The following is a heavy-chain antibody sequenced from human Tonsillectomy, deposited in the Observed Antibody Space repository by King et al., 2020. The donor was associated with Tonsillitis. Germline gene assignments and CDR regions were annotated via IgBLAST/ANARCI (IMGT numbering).Heavy chain of an antibody. CDR1: GGSINSSNW. J-gene: IGHJ6*02. Sequence: VQLQESGPGLVKPSGTLSLTCAVSGGSINSSNWWSWVRQPPGKGLEWLGEIYHSGSTNYNPSLKSRVTISVDKSKNQPSLKLSSVTAADTAVYYCARDCYYYGVGSPNSHIDYYGMDDWGQGTTVTVSS. D-gene: IGHD3-10*01. CDR3: ARDCYYYGVGSPNSHIDYYGMDD. V-gene: IGHV4-4*02. CDR2: IYHSGST.